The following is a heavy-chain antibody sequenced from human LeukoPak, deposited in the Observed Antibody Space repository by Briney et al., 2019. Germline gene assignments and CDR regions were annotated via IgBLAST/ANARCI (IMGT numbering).Heavy chain of an antibody. CDR3: ARDQILGYCSGGRCPPDAFDI. V-gene: IGHV3-7*01. CDR2: IKQDGGEK. J-gene: IGHJ3*02. CDR1: GFTFSSYW. Sequence: GGSLRLSCAASGFTFSSYWMSWVRQAPGKGLEWVANIKQDGGEKHYVESVKGRFTISRDNAKNSVYLQMNSLRAQDTAVYYCARDQILGYCSGGRCPPDAFDIWGQGTMVTVSS. D-gene: IGHD2-15*01.